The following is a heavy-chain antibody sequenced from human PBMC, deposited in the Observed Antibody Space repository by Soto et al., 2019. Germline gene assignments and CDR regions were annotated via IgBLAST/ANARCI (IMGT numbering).Heavy chain of an antibody. CDR2: IRSKAYGGTT. CDR1: GFTFGDYA. CDR3: TRVGSSS. Sequence: SLRLSCTASGFTFGDYAISWFRQAPGKGLEWVGFIRSKAYGGTTEYAASVKGRFTISRDDSKSIAYLQMNSLKTEDTAVYYCTRVGSSSWGQGTMVTVSS. D-gene: IGHD6-13*01. V-gene: IGHV3-49*03. J-gene: IGHJ3*01.